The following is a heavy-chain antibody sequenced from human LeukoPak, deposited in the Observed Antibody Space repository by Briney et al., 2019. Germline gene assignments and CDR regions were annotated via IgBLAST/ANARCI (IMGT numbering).Heavy chain of an antibody. CDR1: GGSISSGGYY. D-gene: IGHD2-21*01. V-gene: IGHV4-31*03. Sequence: SQTLSLTCTVSGGSISSGGYYWSWIRQHPGKGLEWIGYIYYSGSTYYNPSLKSRVTISVDTSKNQFSLKLSSVTAADTAVYYCARAIHVDYRLGAYCGDDCRYFFDYWGQGTLVTVSS. CDR2: IYYSGST. J-gene: IGHJ4*02. CDR3: ARAIHVDYRLGAYCGDDCRYFFDY.